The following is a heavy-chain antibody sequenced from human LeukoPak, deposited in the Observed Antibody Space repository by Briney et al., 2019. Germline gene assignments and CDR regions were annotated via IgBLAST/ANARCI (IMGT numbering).Heavy chain of an antibody. CDR1: GGTFSSYA. V-gene: IGHV1-69*04. J-gene: IGHJ4*02. CDR2: IIPILGIA. D-gene: IGHD1-26*01. Sequence: ASVKVSCKASGGTFSSYAISWVRQAPGQGLEWMGRIIPILGIANYAQKFQGRVTITADKSTSTAYMELSSLRSEDTAVYYCARGAKWEPFFDYWGQGTLVTVSS. CDR3: ARGAKWEPFFDY.